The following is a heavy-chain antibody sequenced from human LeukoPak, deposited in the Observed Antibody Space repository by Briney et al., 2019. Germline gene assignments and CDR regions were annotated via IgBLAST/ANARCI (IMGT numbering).Heavy chain of an antibody. V-gene: IGHV3-15*01. Sequence: PGESLRLSCAASGFTFTNAWMSWARQAPGKGLEWVGRFKSKGDGETTDYAAPVKGRFAMSRDDSKATLYLQMNSLKTEDTAVYFCTTDLGITMIRGVIVFWGQGTLVTVSS. CDR2: FKSKGDGETT. CDR3: TTDLGITMIRGVIVF. D-gene: IGHD3-10*01. CDR1: GFTFTNAW. J-gene: IGHJ4*02.